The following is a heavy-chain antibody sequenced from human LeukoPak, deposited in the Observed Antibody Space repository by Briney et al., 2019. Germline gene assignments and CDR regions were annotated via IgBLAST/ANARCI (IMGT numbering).Heavy chain of an antibody. Sequence: ASVKVSCKASGYTFTSYAMNWVRQAPGQGLEWMGWISAYNGNTNYAQKLQGRVTMTTDTSTSTAYMELRSLRSDDTAVYYCARETSSSSWTYFDYWGQGTLVTVSS. V-gene: IGHV1-18*01. CDR2: ISAYNGNT. CDR1: GYTFTSYA. D-gene: IGHD6-13*01. J-gene: IGHJ4*02. CDR3: ARETSSSSWTYFDY.